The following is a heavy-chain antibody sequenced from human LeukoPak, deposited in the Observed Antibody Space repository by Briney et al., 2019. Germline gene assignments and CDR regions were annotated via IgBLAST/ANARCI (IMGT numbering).Heavy chain of an antibody. Sequence: PGGSLRLSCAASGFTVSSNYMSWVRQAPGKGLEWVSVIYSGGNTYYADSVKGRFTISRDNSKNSLYLQMNSLRAEDTAVYYCARACCGEYRYGMDVWGQGTTVTVSS. V-gene: IGHV3-53*01. D-gene: IGHD2-21*01. CDR3: ARACCGEYRYGMDV. CDR2: IYSGGNT. J-gene: IGHJ6*02. CDR1: GFTVSSNY.